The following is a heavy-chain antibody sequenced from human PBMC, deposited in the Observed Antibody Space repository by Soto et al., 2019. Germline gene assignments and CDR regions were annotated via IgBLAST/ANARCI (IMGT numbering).Heavy chain of an antibody. J-gene: IGHJ6*02. Sequence: GASVQVSCKASGGTFSSYAISWVRQAPGQGLEWMGGIIPIFGTANYAQKFQGRVTITADESTSTAYMELSSLRSEDTAVYYCAIDMGLSGGPVVVIRDYDYGMDRWGQGTTGTV. CDR3: AIDMGLSGGPVVVIRDYDYGMDR. V-gene: IGHV1-69*13. CDR1: GGTFSSYA. D-gene: IGHD3-22*01. CDR2: IIPIFGTA.